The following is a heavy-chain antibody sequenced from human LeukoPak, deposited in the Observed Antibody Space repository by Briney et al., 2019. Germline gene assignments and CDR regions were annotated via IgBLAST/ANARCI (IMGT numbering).Heavy chain of an antibody. V-gene: IGHV3-74*01. Sequence: PGGSLRLSCAASGFTFSSYWMHWVRQAPGKGLVWVSRINSDGSSTSYADSAKGRFTISRDNAKNTLYLQMNSLRAEDTAVYYCARDLTVGPTTDYFDYWGQGTLVAVSS. CDR1: GFTFSSYW. CDR3: ARDLTVGPTTDYFDY. CDR2: INSDGSST. D-gene: IGHD1-26*01. J-gene: IGHJ4*02.